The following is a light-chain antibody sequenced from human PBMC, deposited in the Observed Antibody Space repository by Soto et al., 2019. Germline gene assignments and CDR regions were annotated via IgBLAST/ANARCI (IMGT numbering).Light chain of an antibody. CDR2: DAS. V-gene: IGKV3D-20*01. CDR3: QQYGSSPRIT. J-gene: IGKJ5*01. Sequence: EIVLTQSPAPLSLSPGERATLSCWASQSVSSSYLAWYQQKPGLAPRLLLYDASSRATGIPDRFSGSGSGTDFSLTISRLEPEDFAVYYCQQYGSSPRITFGHGTRLEIK. CDR1: QSVSSSY.